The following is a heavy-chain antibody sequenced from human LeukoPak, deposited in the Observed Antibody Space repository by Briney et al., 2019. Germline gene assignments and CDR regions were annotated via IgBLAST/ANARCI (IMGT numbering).Heavy chain of an antibody. V-gene: IGHV3-23*01. J-gene: IGHJ4*02. Sequence: GGSLRLSCVVSGFTVSSNYMSWVRQAPGKGLEWVSAISGSGGSTYYADSVKGRFTISRDNSKNTLYLQMNSLRAEDTAVYYCAKEELRGDYWGQGTLVTVSS. CDR2: ISGSGGST. D-gene: IGHD1-26*01. CDR1: GFTVSSNY. CDR3: AKEELRGDY.